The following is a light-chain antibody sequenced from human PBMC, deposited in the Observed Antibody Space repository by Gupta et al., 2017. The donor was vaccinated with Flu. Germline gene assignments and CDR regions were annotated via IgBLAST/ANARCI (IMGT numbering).Light chain of an antibody. CDR1: QSVSSY. J-gene: IGKJ4*01. CDR2: AAS. V-gene: IGKV1-39*01. Sequence: DIQMTQYPSSLSASVGDTITLRCRASQSVSSYLNWYQQKPGKAPRLLIYAASSLQSGVPSRCSGSGSVTDFNLTISSLQPEDFETYYCQQTYTYPTSFTVGRGTKVEI. CDR3: QQTYTYPTSFT.